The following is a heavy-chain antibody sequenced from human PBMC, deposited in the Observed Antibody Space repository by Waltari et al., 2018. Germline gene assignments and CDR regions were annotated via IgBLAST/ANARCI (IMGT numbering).Heavy chain of an antibody. V-gene: IGHV1-69*13. CDR1: GGTFSSYA. J-gene: IGHJ4*02. CDR2: IIPIFGTA. D-gene: IGHD6-13*01. Sequence: QVQLVQSGAEVKKPGSSVKVSCKASGGTFSSYAISWVRQAPGQGLEWMGGIIPIFGTANYAQKLQGRGRVTADESTGTAYMERGSLRSEDTAVYYCARGGGIAAAGAYDYWGQGTLVTVSS. CDR3: ARGGGIAAAGAYDY.